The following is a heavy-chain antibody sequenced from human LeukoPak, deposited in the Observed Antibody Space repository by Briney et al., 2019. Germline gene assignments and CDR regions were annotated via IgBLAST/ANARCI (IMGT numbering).Heavy chain of an antibody. CDR3: ASLWPYQLSAFDI. CDR2: INHSGST. J-gene: IGHJ3*02. CDR1: GVSFSGYY. V-gene: IGHV4-34*01. D-gene: IGHD2-2*01. Sequence: SETLSLTCAVYGVSFSGYYWSWIRQPPGKGLEWIGEINHSGSTNYNPSLKSRVTISVDTSKNQFSPKLSSVTAADTAVYYCASLWPYQLSAFDIWGQGTMVTVSS.